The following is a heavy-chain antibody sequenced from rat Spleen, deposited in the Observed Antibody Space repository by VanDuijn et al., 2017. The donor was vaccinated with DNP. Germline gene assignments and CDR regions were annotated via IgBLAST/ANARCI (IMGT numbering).Heavy chain of an antibody. CDR2: ISYSGST. CDR1: GYSITTNF. Sequence: EVQLQESGSGLVKPSQSLSLTCSVTGYSITTNFWGWIRKFPGNKMEYIGHISYSGSTNYNPSLKSRISITRDTSKNHFFLQLNSVTTEDTATYYCARWTRYFDYWGQGVMVTISS. J-gene: IGHJ2*01. D-gene: IGHD1-7*01. CDR3: ARWTRYFDY. V-gene: IGHV3-1*01.